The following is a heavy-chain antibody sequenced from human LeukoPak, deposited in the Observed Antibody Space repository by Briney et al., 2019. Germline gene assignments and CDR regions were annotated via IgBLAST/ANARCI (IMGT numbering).Heavy chain of an antibody. CDR3: ARGILARYSYGHYFDY. D-gene: IGHD5-18*01. Sequence: SETLSLTCAVYGGSFSGYYWSWIRQSPGKGLEWIGYLSFSGSTNYNPSLKSRVTISIDTSKNQLSLKLNSVTAADTAVYYCARGILARYSYGHYFDYWGQGAVVTVSS. CDR1: GGSFSGYY. CDR2: LSFSGST. J-gene: IGHJ4*02. V-gene: IGHV4-59*13.